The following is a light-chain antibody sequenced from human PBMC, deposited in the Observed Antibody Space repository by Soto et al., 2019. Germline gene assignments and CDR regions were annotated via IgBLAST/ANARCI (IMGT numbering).Light chain of an antibody. V-gene: IGLV2-8*01. CDR3: SSCAGSNNSCYV. CDR1: SSDVGGYNY. CDR2: EVS. J-gene: IGLJ1*01. Sequence: QSALTQPPSASGSPGQSVTLSCTGTSSDVGGYNYVSWYQQHPGKAPKLMIYEVSKRPSGVPDRFSGSKSGNTASLTVSGLQAEDEADYYCSSCAGSNNSCYVFGTGTKVTVL.